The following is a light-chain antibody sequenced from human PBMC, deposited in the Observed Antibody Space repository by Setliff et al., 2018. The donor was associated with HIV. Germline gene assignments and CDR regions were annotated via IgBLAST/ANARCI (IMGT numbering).Light chain of an antibody. CDR2: KAS. J-gene: IGKJ1*01. CDR1: QSISSW. Sequence: DIQMTQSPSTLSASIGDRVTITCRASQSISSWLAWYQQKPGKAPKLLIYKASSLESGVPSRFTGSGSGTEFTLTISSLQPDDFATYYCQVYNTYQGTFGQGTKVDI. CDR3: QVYNTYQGT. V-gene: IGKV1-5*03.